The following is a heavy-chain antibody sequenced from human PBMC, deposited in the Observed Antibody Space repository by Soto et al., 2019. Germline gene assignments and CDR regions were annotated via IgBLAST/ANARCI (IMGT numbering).Heavy chain of an antibody. CDR2: ISYDGSRT. V-gene: IGHV3-30*03. Sequence: QVQLVESGGGVVQPGRSLRLTCGASGFIFSGSGMHWVRQAPGKGLEWVALISYDGSRTYYADSVRDRFTISRDNGQNTLYLQMNSLRAEDTAVYFCARWVGGSMYDNSGKYDSWGQGTLVIVSS. J-gene: IGHJ5*01. CDR3: ARWVGGSMYDNSGKYDS. D-gene: IGHD3-22*01. CDR1: GFIFSGSG.